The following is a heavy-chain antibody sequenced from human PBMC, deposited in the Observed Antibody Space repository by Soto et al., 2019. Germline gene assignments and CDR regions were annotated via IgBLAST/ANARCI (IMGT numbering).Heavy chain of an antibody. CDR1: GFTFSDYY. CDR3: ARDVSKTTIGVVDS. D-gene: IGHD3-3*01. J-gene: IGHJ4*02. CDR2: INNGGDIV. Sequence: QVQLVESGGGLVKPGQSLSLSCATSGFTFSDYYMARIRQAPGKGLEWVGYINNGGDIVHYSDSVKGHFRISRDNTKNSLFLQMTSLRAEDTAIYYCARDVSKTTIGVVDSWGQGALVTVSS. V-gene: IGHV3-11*01.